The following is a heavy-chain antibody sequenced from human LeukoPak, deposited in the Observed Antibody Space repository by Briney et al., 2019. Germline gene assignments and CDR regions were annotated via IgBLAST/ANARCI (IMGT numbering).Heavy chain of an antibody. D-gene: IGHD3-3*01. Sequence: GGSLRLSCAASEFTFSAYSMNWVRQAPGKGLEWVSYISSSSTIYYADSVKGRFTISRDNAKNSLYLQMNSLRAEDTAVYYCARYDFWSGSVDYWGQGTLVTVSS. J-gene: IGHJ4*02. V-gene: IGHV3-48*01. CDR3: ARYDFWSGSVDY. CDR2: ISSSSTI. CDR1: EFTFSAYS.